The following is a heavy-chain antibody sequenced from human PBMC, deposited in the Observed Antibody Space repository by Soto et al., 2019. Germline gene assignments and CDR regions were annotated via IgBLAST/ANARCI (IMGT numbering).Heavy chain of an antibody. CDR3: VRSVGGSYYYHGMDV. V-gene: IGHV5-51*01. Sequence: EVQLVQSGAEVRKPGESLTISCKGSGYKFNNYWTGWVRQLPGKGLEWMGIIYPADSDTRYSPSFQGQVTISVDKSINTAYLQWSSLQASDTARYYCVRSVGGSYYYHGMDVWGQGTTVTVSS. CDR1: GYKFNNYW. D-gene: IGHD1-26*01. J-gene: IGHJ6*02. CDR2: IYPADSDT.